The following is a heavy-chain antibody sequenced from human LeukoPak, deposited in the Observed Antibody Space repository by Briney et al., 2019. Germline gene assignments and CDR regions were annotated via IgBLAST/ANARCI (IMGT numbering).Heavy chain of an antibody. V-gene: IGHV3-30*04. CDR3: ARDQVAAAGSYFQH. J-gene: IGHJ1*01. CDR2: ISYDGSNK. Sequence: PGGSQRLSCAASGFTFSSYAMHWVRQSPGKGLEWVAVISYDGSNKYYADSVKGRFTISRDNSKNTLYLQMNSLRPEDTAVYYCARDQVAAAGSYFQHWGQGTLVTVSS. D-gene: IGHD6-13*01. CDR1: GFTFSSYA.